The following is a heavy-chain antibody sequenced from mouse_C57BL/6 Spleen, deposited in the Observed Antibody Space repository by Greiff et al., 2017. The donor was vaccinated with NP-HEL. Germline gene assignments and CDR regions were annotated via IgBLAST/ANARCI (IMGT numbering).Heavy chain of an antibody. Sequence: VQLQQPGAELVKPGASVKLSCKASGYTFTSYWMHWVKQRPGQGLEWIGMIHPNSGSTNYNEKFKSKGTLTVDKSSSTAYMQLSSLTSEDSAVYYCARSPSRAMDYWGQGTSVTVSS. D-gene: IGHD3-3*01. CDR1: GYTFTSYW. CDR2: IHPNSGST. V-gene: IGHV1-64*01. J-gene: IGHJ4*01. CDR3: ARSPSRAMDY.